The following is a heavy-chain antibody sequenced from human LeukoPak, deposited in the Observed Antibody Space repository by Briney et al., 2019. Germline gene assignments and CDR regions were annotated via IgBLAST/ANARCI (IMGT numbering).Heavy chain of an antibody. J-gene: IGHJ4*02. D-gene: IGHD3-22*01. CDR3: ARDTHYYYDSSGYLLL. CDR1: GFTFSSYA. CDR2: ISYDGSNK. Sequence: GGSLRLSCAASGFTFSSYAMHWVRQAPGKGLEWVAVISYDGSNKYYADSVKGRFIISRDNSKNTLYLQMNSLRPEDTAVYYCARDTHYYYDSSGYLLLWGQGTLVTVSS. V-gene: IGHV3-30*04.